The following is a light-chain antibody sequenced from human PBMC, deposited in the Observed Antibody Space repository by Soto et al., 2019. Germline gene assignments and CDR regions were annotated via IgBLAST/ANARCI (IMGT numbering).Light chain of an antibody. J-gene: IGKJ3*01. CDR2: DAS. CDR3: QQSSCPPLT. V-gene: IGKV3-11*01. CDR1: QSISSY. Sequence: EIVLTQSPATLSLSPGERATLSCRASQSISSYLAWYQQKPGQAPRLLIYDASNRATGIPVRFSGSGSGTYITIIISILDTEDFVFYCRQQSSCPPLTFGPGTRVDIK.